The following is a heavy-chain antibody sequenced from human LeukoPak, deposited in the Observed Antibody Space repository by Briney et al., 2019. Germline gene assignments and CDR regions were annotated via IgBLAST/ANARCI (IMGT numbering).Heavy chain of an antibody. Sequence: SETLSLTCTVSGGSISSYYWSWIRQPPGKGLEWIGYIYYSGSTNYNPSLKSRVTISVDTSKNQFSLKLSSVTAADTAVYYCARAPLVVVPAAIAPIWFDPWGQGTLVTVSS. CDR3: ARAPLVVVPAAIAPIWFDP. CDR1: GGSISSYY. V-gene: IGHV4-59*01. J-gene: IGHJ5*02. D-gene: IGHD2-2*02. CDR2: IYYSGST.